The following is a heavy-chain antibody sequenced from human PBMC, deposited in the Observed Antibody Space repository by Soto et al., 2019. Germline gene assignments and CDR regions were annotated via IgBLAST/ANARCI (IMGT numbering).Heavy chain of an antibody. D-gene: IGHD3-10*01. J-gene: IGHJ5*02. CDR3: AKDRPGMSVIRAVKTYNYFDP. Sequence: WASVKVSCKASGYNFPPYAIRGLRQAPGRGLEWMGWISTDNTHRNYAQNFQERVTMNTNTSTNTAYMELRSLRSDYTAIYYCAKDRPGMSVIRAVKTYNYFDPWGQGTLVTVSS. CDR1: GYNFPPYA. CDR2: ISTDNTHR. V-gene: IGHV1-18*01.